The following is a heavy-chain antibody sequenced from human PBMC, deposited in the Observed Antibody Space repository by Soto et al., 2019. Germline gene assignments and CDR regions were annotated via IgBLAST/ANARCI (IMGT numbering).Heavy chain of an antibody. CDR3: ARETYSSSSPYYYYYMDV. Sequence: PGGSLRLSCAASGFTFSDYYMSWIRQAPGKGLEWVSYISSSGSTIYYADSVKGRFTISRDNAKNSLYLQMNSLRAEDTAVYYCARETYSSSSPYYYYYMDVWGKGITVTVSS. V-gene: IGHV3-11*01. J-gene: IGHJ6*03. D-gene: IGHD6-6*01. CDR2: ISSSGSTI. CDR1: GFTFSDYY.